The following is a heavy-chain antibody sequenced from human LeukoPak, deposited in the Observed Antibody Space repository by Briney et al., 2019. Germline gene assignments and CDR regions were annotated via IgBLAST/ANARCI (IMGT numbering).Heavy chain of an antibody. CDR2: ISGSGGST. J-gene: IGHJ4*02. D-gene: IGHD3-3*01. CDR1: GFTFSSYA. V-gene: IGHV3-23*01. CDR3: AKQYDFWSGPDY. Sequence: GSLRLSCAASGFTFSSYAMNWVRQAPGKGVEWVSGISGSGGSTYYADSVKGRFTISRDNSKNTLYLQLNSLRVEDTAVYYCAKQYDFWSGPDYWGQGTLVTVSS.